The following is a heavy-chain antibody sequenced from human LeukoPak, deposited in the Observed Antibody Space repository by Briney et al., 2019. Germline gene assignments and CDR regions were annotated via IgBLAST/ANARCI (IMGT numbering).Heavy chain of an antibody. D-gene: IGHD3-9*01. CDR3: ARGLRYFDWFPGY. CDR2: IYYSGST. J-gene: IGHJ4*02. CDR1: GGSISSYY. Sequence: PSETLSLTCTVSGGSISSYYWSWIRQPPGKGLEWIGYIYYSGSTNYNPSLKSRVTISVDTSKNQFSLKLSSVTAADTAVYYCARGLRYFDWFPGYWGQGTLVTVSS. V-gene: IGHV4-59*01.